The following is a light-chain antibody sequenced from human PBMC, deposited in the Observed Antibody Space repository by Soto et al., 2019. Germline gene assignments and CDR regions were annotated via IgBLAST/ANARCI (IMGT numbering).Light chain of an antibody. Sequence: QSALTQPASVSGSPGQSITISCTGSSSDIGGYNYVSWYQQHPGKAPKLMIYDVSNRPSGVSNRFSGSKSGNTASLPISGLQPEDEADYYCSSYTSSSTYVFGTATKLTGL. J-gene: IGLJ1*01. CDR3: SSYTSSSTYV. V-gene: IGLV2-14*01. CDR2: DVS. CDR1: SSDIGGYNY.